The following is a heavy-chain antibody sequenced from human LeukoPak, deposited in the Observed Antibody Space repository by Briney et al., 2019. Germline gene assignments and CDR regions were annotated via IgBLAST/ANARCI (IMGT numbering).Heavy chain of an antibody. J-gene: IGHJ4*02. CDR2: ISSNGGST. CDR1: GFNFSSYA. V-gene: IGHV3-64D*06. Sequence: PGGSLRLSCSASGFNFSSYAMPWVRQAPGKGLEYVSAISSNGGSTYYADSVKGRFTISRDNSKNTLYLQVSSLRAEDTAVYYCVKDRAVRGVTAFDYWGQGTLVTVSS. CDR3: VKDRAVRGVTAFDY. D-gene: IGHD3-10*01.